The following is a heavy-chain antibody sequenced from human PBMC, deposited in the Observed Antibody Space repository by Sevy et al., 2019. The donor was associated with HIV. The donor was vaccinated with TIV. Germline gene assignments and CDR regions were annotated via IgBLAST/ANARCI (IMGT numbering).Heavy chain of an antibody. CDR2: ISDGGGTT. CDR3: AKRVAGALAALDI. D-gene: IGHD3-10*01. V-gene: IGHV3-23*01. Sequence: GGALRLSCAASGFTLRNHVMNWVRQPPGKGLEWVSVISDGGGTTYYADSVKGRFTISRNDSKSTLYLQMNSLRVEDTAVYFCAKRVAGALAALDIWGQGTMVTVSS. J-gene: IGHJ3*02. CDR1: GFTLRNHV.